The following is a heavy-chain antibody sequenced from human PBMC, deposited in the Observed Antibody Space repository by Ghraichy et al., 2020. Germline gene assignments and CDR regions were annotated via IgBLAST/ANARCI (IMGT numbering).Heavy chain of an antibody. D-gene: IGHD5-18*01. Sequence: SETLSLTCTVSGGSISSYYWSWIRQPPGKGLEWIGYIYYSGSTNYNPSLKSRVTISVDTSKNQFSLKLSSVTAADTAVYYCATLSRDTAPFDYWGQGTLVTVSS. J-gene: IGHJ4*02. CDR2: IYYSGST. CDR3: ATLSRDTAPFDY. CDR1: GGSISSYY. V-gene: IGHV4-59*01.